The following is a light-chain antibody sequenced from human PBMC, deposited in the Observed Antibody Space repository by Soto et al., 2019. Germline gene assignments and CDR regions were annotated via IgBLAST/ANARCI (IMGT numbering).Light chain of an antibody. CDR1: SSNIGAGYD. CDR2: GNS. J-gene: IGLJ2*01. Sequence: QSVLTQPPSVSGAPGQRVTISCTGSSSNIGAGYDVHWYQQLPGTAPKLLISGNSNRPSGVPDRLSGSKSGTSASLAITGLQDEDEADYYCQSYDSSLSGVVFGGGTKLTVL. CDR3: QSYDSSLSGVV. V-gene: IGLV1-40*01.